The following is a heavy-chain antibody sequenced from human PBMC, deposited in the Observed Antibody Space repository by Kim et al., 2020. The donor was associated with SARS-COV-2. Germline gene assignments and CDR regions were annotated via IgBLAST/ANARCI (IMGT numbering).Heavy chain of an antibody. CDR1: GFTFSSYA. V-gene: IGHV3-33*02. D-gene: IGHD3-10*01. CDR3: ARDNFIWSEIDS. CDR2: IFHDSSKK. J-gene: IGHJ4*02. Sequence: GGSLRLSCAASGFTFSSYAMHWVRQAPGKRLEWVAMIFHDSSKKDYADSVKGRFTISRDSSTDTLFLQMNSLRADDTAVYYCARDNFIWSEIDSWGEGTLVTVSS.